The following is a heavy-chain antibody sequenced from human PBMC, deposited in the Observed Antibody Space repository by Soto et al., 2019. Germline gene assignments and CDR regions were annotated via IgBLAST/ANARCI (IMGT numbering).Heavy chain of an antibody. V-gene: IGHV4-59*01. CDR1: GGSISSYY. CDR2: ISYSGST. D-gene: IGHD3-10*01. CDR3: ARELRPNTMVRGVIIADTWFDP. Sequence: QVQLQESGPGLVKPSETLSLTCTVSGGSISSYYWSWIRQPPGKGLEWIGYISYSGSTKYNPSLKSRVTLSVDTSKKQFSLKLSSVTAADTAVYYCARELRPNTMVRGVIIADTWFDPWGQGTLVTVSS. J-gene: IGHJ5*02.